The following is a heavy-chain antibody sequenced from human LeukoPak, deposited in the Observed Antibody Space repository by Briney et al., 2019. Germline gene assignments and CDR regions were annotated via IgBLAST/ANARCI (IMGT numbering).Heavy chain of an antibody. Sequence: ASVKVSCKASGYTFTSYGISWVRQAPGQGLEWMGWISAYNGNTNYAQKLQGRVTMTTDTSTSTAYMELSSLRSEDTAVYYCARETRDYDSSGYQTNWFDPWGQGTLVTVSS. J-gene: IGHJ5*02. CDR2: ISAYNGNT. CDR3: ARETRDYDSSGYQTNWFDP. V-gene: IGHV1-18*01. D-gene: IGHD3-22*01. CDR1: GYTFTSYG.